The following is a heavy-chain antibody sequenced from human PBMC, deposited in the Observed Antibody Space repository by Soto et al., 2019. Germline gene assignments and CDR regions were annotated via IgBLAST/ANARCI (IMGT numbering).Heavy chain of an antibody. CDR1: GGSISSSSYY. J-gene: IGHJ6*02. CDR2: IYYSGST. Sequence: SETLSLTCTVSGGSISSSSYYWGWIRQPPGKGLEWIGSIYYSGSTYYNPSLKSRVTISVDTSKNQFTLKLSSVTAADPAVYYCVRHGGTVTPYYYYYGMDVWGQGTTVTVSS. V-gene: IGHV4-39*01. D-gene: IGHD4-17*01. CDR3: VRHGGTVTPYYYYYGMDV.